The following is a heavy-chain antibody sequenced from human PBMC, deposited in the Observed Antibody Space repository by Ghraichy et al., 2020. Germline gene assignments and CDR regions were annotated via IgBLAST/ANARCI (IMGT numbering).Heavy chain of an antibody. CDR2: IIPIFGTA. CDR3: ARDGGGPSFYYYGMDV. CDR1: GGTFSSYA. Sequence: SVKVSCKASGGTFSSYAISWVRQAPGQRLEWMGGIIPIFGTANYAQKFQGRVTITADESTSTAYMELSSLRSEDTAVYYCARDGGGPSFYYYGMDVWGQGTTVTVSS. V-gene: IGHV1-69*13. D-gene: IGHD2-15*01. J-gene: IGHJ6*02.